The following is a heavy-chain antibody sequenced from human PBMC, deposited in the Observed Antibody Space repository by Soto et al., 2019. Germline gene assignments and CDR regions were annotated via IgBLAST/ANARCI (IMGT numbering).Heavy chain of an antibody. CDR3: ARTDKFNSQTPGWANRFDY. CDR2: LTRGDTR. V-gene: IGHV3-23*01. CDR1: GFTFRNYA. J-gene: IGHJ4*02. Sequence: EVQLLESGGGFVQPGGSLRLFCEASGFTFRNYAITWVRQVPGKGLEWVSTLTRGDTRHYVDTVKGGFTISRDNSKSTLSLKMNRLRAEDTATYYCARTDKFNSQTPGWANRFDYWGQGTLVTVSS. D-gene: IGHD6-19*01.